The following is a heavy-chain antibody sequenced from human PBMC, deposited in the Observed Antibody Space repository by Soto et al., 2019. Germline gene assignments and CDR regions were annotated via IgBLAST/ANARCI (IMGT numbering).Heavy chain of an antibody. D-gene: IGHD3-10*01. CDR3: KRGKMVRGVPYYYYGMDV. CDR1: GGSISSYY. Sequence: SETLSLTCTVSGGSISSYYWSWIRQPPGKGLEWIGYIYYSGSTNYNPSLKSRVTISVDTSKNQFSLKLSSVTAADTAVYYCKRGKMVRGVPYYYYGMDVWGQGTTVTVSS. J-gene: IGHJ6*02. V-gene: IGHV4-59*01. CDR2: IYYSGST.